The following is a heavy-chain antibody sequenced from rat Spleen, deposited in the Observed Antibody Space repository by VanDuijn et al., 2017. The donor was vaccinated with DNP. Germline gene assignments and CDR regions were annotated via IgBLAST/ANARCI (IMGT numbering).Heavy chain of an antibody. CDR3: ARGSSSIYWYFDF. D-gene: IGHD1-2*01. CDR2: ISTSGGST. Sequence: EVQLVESGGGLVQPGRSLKLSCAASGFTFSNYGMAWVRQAPKKGLEWVATISTSGGSTYYRDSVKGRFTISRDNAKSTLYLQMDSLRSEDTATYYCARGSSSIYWYFDFWGPGTMVTVSS. J-gene: IGHJ1*01. V-gene: IGHV5S13*01. CDR1: GFTFSNYG.